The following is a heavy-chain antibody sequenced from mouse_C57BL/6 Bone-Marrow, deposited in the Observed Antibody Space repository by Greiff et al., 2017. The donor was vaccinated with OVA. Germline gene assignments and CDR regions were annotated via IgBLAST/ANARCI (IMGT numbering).Heavy chain of an antibody. D-gene: IGHD2-4*01. J-gene: IGHJ3*01. V-gene: IGHV1-18*01. CDR3: ARGGYYEYDGGAWFAY. CDR1: GYTFTDYN. CDR2: INPNNGGT. Sequence: VQLQQSGPELAKPGASVKIPCKASGYTFTDYNMDWVKQSHGKSLEWIGDINPNNGGTIYNQKFKGKATLTVDKSSSTAYMELRSLTSEDTAVYYCARGGYYEYDGGAWFAYWGRGTRVTVSA.